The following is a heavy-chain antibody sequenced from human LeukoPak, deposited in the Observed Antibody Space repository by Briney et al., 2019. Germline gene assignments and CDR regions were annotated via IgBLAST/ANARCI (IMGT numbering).Heavy chain of an antibody. V-gene: IGHV4-61*02. D-gene: IGHD2-15*01. CDR1: GDSISSGDYY. CDR3: ARGVGGYCSGGSCYSEPNWFDP. CDR2: ISSSGST. Sequence: SQTLSLTCTVSGDSISSGDYYWSWIRQPAGKGLEWIGRISSSGSTNYNPSLKSRVTISVDTSKNQFSLKLSSVTAADTAVYYCARGVGGYCSGGSCYSEPNWFDPWGQGTLVTVSS. J-gene: IGHJ5*02.